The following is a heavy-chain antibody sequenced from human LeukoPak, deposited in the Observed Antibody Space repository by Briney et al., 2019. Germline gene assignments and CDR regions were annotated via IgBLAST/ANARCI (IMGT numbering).Heavy chain of an antibody. Sequence: ASVKVSCKSSGYTITTYGINWVRQAPGQGLEWMGWISAYNGDSKYAQKFQGRVTMTTETSTTTAYMELRSLRSDDTAVYFCARGQSSVGGDYYYYFGMDVWGQGTTVTVSS. J-gene: IGHJ6*02. CDR3: ARGQSSVGGDYYYYFGMDV. D-gene: IGHD6-19*01. CDR2: ISAYNGDS. CDR1: GYTITTYG. V-gene: IGHV1-18*01.